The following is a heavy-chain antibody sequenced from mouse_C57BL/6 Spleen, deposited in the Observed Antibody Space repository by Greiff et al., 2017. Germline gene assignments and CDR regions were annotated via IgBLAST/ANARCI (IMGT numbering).Heavy chain of an antibody. CDR1: GYTFTDYY. V-gene: IGHV1-19*01. CDR3: ARSKHPYAMDC. Sequence: EVQLQQSGPVLVKPGASVKMSCKASGYTFTDYYMNWVKQSHGKSLEWIGVINPYNGGTSYNQKFKGKATLTVDKSSSTAYMELNSLTSEDSAVYYCARSKHPYAMDCWGQGTSVTVSS. J-gene: IGHJ4*01. CDR2: INPYNGGT. D-gene: IGHD2-5*01.